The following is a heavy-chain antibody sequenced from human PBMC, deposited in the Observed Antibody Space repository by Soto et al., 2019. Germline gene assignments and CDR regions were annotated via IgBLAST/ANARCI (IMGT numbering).Heavy chain of an antibody. CDR1: GYTFTGDY. CDR3: ARRGVEMATPFDY. D-gene: IGHD5-12*01. Sequence: ASVKVSCKASGYTFTGDYMHWVRQAPGQGLEWMGWINPNSGGTNYAQKFQGRVTMTRDTSISTAYMELSRLRSDDTAVYYCARRGVEMATPFDYWGQGTLVTVSS. CDR2: INPNSGGT. V-gene: IGHV1-2*02. J-gene: IGHJ4*02.